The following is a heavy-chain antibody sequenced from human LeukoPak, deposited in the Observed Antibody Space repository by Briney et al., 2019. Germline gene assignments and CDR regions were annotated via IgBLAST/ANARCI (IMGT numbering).Heavy chain of an antibody. Sequence: GGSLRLSCAASGFTFSSSGMHWVRQAPGRGLEWVAFIQDDGTKTYYADSVKGRFTISRDSSENTLYLQMNILRTDDTAVYYCAKGAFVRLGELSPHWGQGTLVTVSS. CDR2: IQDDGTKT. CDR1: GFTFSSSG. D-gene: IGHD3-16*02. J-gene: IGHJ4*02. V-gene: IGHV3-30*02. CDR3: AKGAFVRLGELSPH.